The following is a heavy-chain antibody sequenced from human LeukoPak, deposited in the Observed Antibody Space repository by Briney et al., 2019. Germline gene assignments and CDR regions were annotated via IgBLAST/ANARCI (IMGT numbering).Heavy chain of an antibody. CDR2: IYHSGST. D-gene: IGHD4-17*01. CDR3: ARVSDYGDYGGGAFDI. Sequence: SQTLSLTCAVSGGSISSGGYSWSWIRQPPGKGLEWIGYIYHSGSTYYNPSLKSRVTISVDRSKNQFSLKLSSVTAADTAVYYCARVSDYGDYGGGAFDIWGQGTMDTVSS. CDR1: GGSISSGGYS. V-gene: IGHV4-30-2*01. J-gene: IGHJ3*02.